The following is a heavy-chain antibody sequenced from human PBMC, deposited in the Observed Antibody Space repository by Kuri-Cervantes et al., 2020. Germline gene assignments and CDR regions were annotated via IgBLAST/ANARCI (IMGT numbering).Heavy chain of an antibody. D-gene: IGHD3-10*01. V-gene: IGHV3-15*01. CDR1: GFTFSTYV. J-gene: IGHJ1*01. Sequence: GESLKISCAASGFTFSTYVMSWVRQAPGKGLEWVGRIKSNPDGGTSDYAAPVKGRFSISRDDSKNMLYLQMNSLKVEDTAVYYCTTLTPSFNHWGQGTLVTVSS. CDR3: TTLTPSFNH. CDR2: IKSNPDGGTS.